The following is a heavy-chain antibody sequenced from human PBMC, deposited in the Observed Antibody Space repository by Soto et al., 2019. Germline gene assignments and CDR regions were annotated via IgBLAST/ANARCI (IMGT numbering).Heavy chain of an antibody. CDR3: ARVSYGGNLGF. D-gene: IGHD2-15*01. CDR2: ISGSNTI. CDR1: GFTFSSDS. V-gene: IGHV3-48*02. J-gene: IGHJ4*02. Sequence: GGSLRLSCAAAGFTFSSDSMNWVRQAPGKGLEWLSYISGSNTIYYAASVKGRFTVSRDNSKSSLYPQMNSLRDEDTAVYYCARVSYGGNLGFRGQGTLVTVSS.